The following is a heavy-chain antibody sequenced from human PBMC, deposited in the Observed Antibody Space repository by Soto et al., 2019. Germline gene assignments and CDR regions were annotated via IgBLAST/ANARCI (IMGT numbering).Heavy chain of an antibody. CDR3: ARQQAMDY. V-gene: IGHV1-8*01. Sequence: GASVKVSCKASGYTFVNYEINWVRQATGQGLEWLGWMNPHSGDTFYAQNFQGRVTMTRNTSITTAYMELSSLKSEDTAVYYCARQQAMDYWGQGTLVTVSS. CDR2: MNPHSGDT. CDR1: GYTFVNYE. J-gene: IGHJ4*02.